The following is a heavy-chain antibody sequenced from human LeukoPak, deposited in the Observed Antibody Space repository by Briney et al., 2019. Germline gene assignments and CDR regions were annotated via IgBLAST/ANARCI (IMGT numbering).Heavy chain of an antibody. D-gene: IGHD3-9*01. V-gene: IGHV3-73*01. CDR1: GFTFSGSV. J-gene: IGHJ4*02. Sequence: GGSLRLSCAASGFTFSGSVIHWVRQASGKGLEWVGRIRSKANSYATAYAASVKGRFTISRDDSKNTAYLQMNSLRTEDTAVYYCERDAYDILTGIRFDYWGQGTLVTVSS. CDR2: IRSKANSYAT. CDR3: ERDAYDILTGIRFDY.